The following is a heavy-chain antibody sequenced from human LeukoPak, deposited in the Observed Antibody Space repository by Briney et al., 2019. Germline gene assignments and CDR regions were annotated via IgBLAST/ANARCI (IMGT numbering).Heavy chain of an antibody. CDR3: ATGRTTGTTFYDY. D-gene: IGHD1-1*01. J-gene: IGHJ4*02. Sequence: GASVKVSCKASGGTFSSYAISWVRQAPGQGLEWMGLVDPEDGETIYAEKFQGRVTITADTSTDTAYMELSSLRSEDTAVYYCATGRTTGTTFYDYWGQGTLVTVSS. CDR2: VDPEDGET. V-gene: IGHV1-69-2*01. CDR1: GGTFSSYA.